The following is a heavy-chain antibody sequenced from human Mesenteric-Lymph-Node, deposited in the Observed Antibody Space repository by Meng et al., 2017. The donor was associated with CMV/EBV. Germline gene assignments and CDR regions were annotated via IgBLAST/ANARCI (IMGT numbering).Heavy chain of an antibody. Sequence: LTCAVSGGSLGSSYLWSWVRQPPGKGLEWIGEVFHSGSTNYNPSHKSRVTISVDRSKNHFSLQLTSVTAADTAIYYCSSRWTGYYVYWGQGTLVTVSS. J-gene: IGHJ4*02. CDR1: GGSLGSSYL. CDR2: VFHSGST. CDR3: SSRWTGYYVY. V-gene: IGHV4-4*02. D-gene: IGHD3/OR15-3a*01.